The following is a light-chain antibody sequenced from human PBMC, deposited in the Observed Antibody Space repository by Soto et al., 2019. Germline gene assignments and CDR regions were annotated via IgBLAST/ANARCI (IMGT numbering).Light chain of an antibody. CDR1: QSVSINY. CDR2: ATS. CDR3: QQYGSSGT. V-gene: IGKV3-20*01. J-gene: IGKJ1*01. Sequence: EIVLTQSPGTLSLSPGERATLSCRASQSVSINYLAWYQQKPVQAPRLLIYATSSRATGIPDRFSGSGSGTDFTLTISRLEPEDFAVYYCQQYGSSGTFGQGTKVDIK.